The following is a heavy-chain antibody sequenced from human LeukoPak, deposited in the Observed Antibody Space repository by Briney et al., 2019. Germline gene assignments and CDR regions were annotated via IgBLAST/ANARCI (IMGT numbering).Heavy chain of an antibody. CDR3: AKGGSNAAYGRKSGIDY. D-gene: IGHD3-10*01. CDR2: ISGSGGST. J-gene: IGHJ4*02. CDR1: GFTFTNHA. Sequence: GGSLRVSCAASGFTFTNHAMSWVRQAPGKGLEWVSAISGSGGSTYYADSVKGRFTISRDNSKNTLYLQMNSLRAEDTAVYHCAKGGSNAAYGRKSGIDYWGQGTLVTVSS. V-gene: IGHV3-23*01.